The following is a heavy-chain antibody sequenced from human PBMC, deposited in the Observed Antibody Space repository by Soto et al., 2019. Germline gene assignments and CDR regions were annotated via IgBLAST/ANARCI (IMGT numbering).Heavy chain of an antibody. Sequence: QVQLVQSGAEVKKPGSSVKVSCKASGGTFSSHGISWVRQAPGQGLEWMGGIVPIFGTADDAQRFRGRVTIDADHSTSTAYMELSSLRSEDTAVYYCARGRYRGYDMPDTYYYSTYGMDVWGQGTTVTVSS. CDR3: ARGRYRGYDMPDTYYYSTYGMDV. CDR1: GGTFSSHG. J-gene: IGHJ6*02. CDR2: IVPIFGTA. V-gene: IGHV1-69*12. D-gene: IGHD5-12*01.